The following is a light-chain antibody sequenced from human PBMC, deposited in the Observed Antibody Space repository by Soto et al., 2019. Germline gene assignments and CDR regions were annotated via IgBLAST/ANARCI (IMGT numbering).Light chain of an antibody. CDR2: TVS. J-gene: IGKJ1*01. V-gene: IGKV2-30*01. CDR1: QSLVYSYVNTY. Sequence: EAVMTPAALSLPVTLGQPASISCRSRQSLVYSYVNTYLHWFQQRPGQSPSRLIHTVSIRHYGVPDRFSGSGSGTDFTLQISRAEPGEAGVCKRMQRTHWPWTLGQWA. CDR3: MQRTHWPWT.